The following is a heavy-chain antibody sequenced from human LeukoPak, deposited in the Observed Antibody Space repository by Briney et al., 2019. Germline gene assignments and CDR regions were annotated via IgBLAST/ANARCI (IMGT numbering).Heavy chain of an antibody. CDR1: GYTFTGYY. J-gene: IGHJ5*02. Sequence: ASVKASCKASGYTFTGYYMHWVRQAPGQGLEWMGWINPNSGGTNYAQKFQGRVTMTRDTSISTAYMELSRLRSDDTAVYYCARDRDYYDSSGYLNPWGQGTLVTVSS. D-gene: IGHD3-22*01. CDR3: ARDRDYYDSSGYLNP. V-gene: IGHV1-2*02. CDR2: INPNSGGT.